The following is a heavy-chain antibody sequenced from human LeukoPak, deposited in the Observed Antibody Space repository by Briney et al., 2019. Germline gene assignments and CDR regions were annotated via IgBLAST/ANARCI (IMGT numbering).Heavy chain of an antibody. CDR2: ISYDGSNK. CDR1: GFTFCIYY. Sequence: GGSLRLSCTASGFTFCIYYVHCVRQAPGKGLEWVSVISYDGSNKYYADSVKGRFTISRDNSNNTQYLQMNSLRAEDTAVYYCAKDLFGGFDYWGRGTLVSVSS. CDR3: AKDLFGGFDY. V-gene: IGHV3-30*18. J-gene: IGHJ4*02. D-gene: IGHD2-21*01.